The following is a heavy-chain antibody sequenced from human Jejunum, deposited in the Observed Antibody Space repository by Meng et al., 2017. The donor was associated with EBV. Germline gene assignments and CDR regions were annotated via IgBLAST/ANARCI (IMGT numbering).Heavy chain of an antibody. J-gene: IGHJ4*02. CDR2: YYNSGST. D-gene: IGHD1-26*01. CDR3: ARQGPSGRTFDY. Sequence: QRQLQGAGPGLVKPSETLSLTCTVSGGSISSSSYYWGWIRQPPGKGLEWIGTYYNSGSTYYNPSLKSRVTISVDTSKNQFSLKLISVTAADTAAYYCARQGPSGRTFDYWGQGTLVTVSS. CDR1: GGSISSSSYY. V-gene: IGHV4-39*01.